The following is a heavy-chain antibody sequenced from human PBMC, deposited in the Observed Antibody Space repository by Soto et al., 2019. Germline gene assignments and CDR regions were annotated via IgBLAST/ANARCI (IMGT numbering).Heavy chain of an antibody. Sequence: QVQLVQSGAEVKKPGASVKVSCKASGYTFTSYGFSWVRQAPGQGLEWMGCISGPNGNTNYAPKIQGRVTMTTDTSTSTGYMELRSLRSDDTAVYYCARDRYDSSGYYLGADYWGQGNLVTVYS. V-gene: IGHV1-18*01. CDR1: GYTFTSYG. CDR2: ISGPNGNT. J-gene: IGHJ4*02. CDR3: ARDRYDSSGYYLGADY. D-gene: IGHD3-22*01.